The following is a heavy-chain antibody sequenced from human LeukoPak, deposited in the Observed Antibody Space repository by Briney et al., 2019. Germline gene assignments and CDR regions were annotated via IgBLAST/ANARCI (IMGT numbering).Heavy chain of an antibody. V-gene: IGHV3-23*01. D-gene: IGHD3-10*01. CDR3: ARDMSLLWFGDPFDY. CDR2: ISGSGGST. CDR1: GFTFANYP. J-gene: IGHJ4*02. Sequence: GGSLRLSCAASGFTFANYPMTWVRQAPGKGLEWVSSISGSGGSTYYADSVKGRFTISRDNAKNSLYLQMNSLRDEDTAVYYCARDMSLLWFGDPFDYWGQGTLVTVSS.